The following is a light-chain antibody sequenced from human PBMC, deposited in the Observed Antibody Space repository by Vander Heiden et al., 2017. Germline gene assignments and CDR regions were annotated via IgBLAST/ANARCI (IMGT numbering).Light chain of an antibody. J-gene: IGLJ3*02. V-gene: IGLV10-54*04. Sequence: HAGLRPPPSVSWGLRKTATLTCIGNRNNVGNQGAAWLQQHEGHPPKPLSYRNNNRPSGISERFSASRSGNTASLTIAGLQPEDEADYYCSAWDSSLSVWVFGGGTRLTVL. CDR1: RNNVGNQG. CDR2: RNN. CDR3: SAWDSSLSVWV.